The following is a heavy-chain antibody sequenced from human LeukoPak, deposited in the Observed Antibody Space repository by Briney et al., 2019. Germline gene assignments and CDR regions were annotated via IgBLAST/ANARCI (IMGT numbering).Heavy chain of an antibody. CDR2: IYYSGST. V-gene: IGHV4-39*01. J-gene: IGHJ4*02. CDR3: ARQYSSSWYYFDY. CDR1: GGSISSSSYY. Sequence: SETLSLTCTVSGGSISSSSYYWGWIRQPPGKGLEWIGSIYYSGSTYYNPSLKSRVPISVDTSKNQFSLRLSSVTAADTAVYYCARQYSSSWYYFDYWGQGTLVTVSS. D-gene: IGHD6-13*01.